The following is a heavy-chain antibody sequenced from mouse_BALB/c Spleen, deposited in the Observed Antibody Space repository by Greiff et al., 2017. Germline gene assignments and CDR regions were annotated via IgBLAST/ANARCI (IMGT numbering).Heavy chain of an antibody. CDR2: ISSGGST. Sequence: DVQLVESGGGLVKPGGSLKLSCAASGFTFSSYAMSWVRQTPEKRLEWVASISSGGSTYYPDSVKGRFTISRDNARNILYLQMSSLRSEDTAMYYCARVSFTTVVATGGYYAMDYWGQGTSVTVAS. J-gene: IGHJ4*01. CDR3: ARVSFTTVVATGGYYAMDY. CDR1: GFTFSSYA. D-gene: IGHD1-1*01. V-gene: IGHV5-6-5*01.